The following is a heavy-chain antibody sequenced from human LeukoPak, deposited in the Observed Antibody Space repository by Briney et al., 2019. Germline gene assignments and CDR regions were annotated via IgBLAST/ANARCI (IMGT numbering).Heavy chain of an antibody. CDR1: GFTFSSYG. Sequence: GGSLRLSCAASGFTFSSYGMSWVRQAPGKGLEWVSAISGSGGSTYYADSVKGRFTISRDNSKNTLDLQMNSLRAEDTAVYYCAKGLWFGESSYYMDVWGKGTTVTISS. J-gene: IGHJ6*03. CDR2: ISGSGGST. V-gene: IGHV3-23*01. D-gene: IGHD3-10*01. CDR3: AKGLWFGESSYYMDV.